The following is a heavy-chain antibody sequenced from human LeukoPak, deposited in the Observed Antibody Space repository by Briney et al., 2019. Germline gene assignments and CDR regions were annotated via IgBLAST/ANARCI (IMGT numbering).Heavy chain of an antibody. J-gene: IGHJ4*02. V-gene: IGHV4-34*01. CDR2: INHSGST. CDR3: ARGQNFYDSSGYHDY. D-gene: IGHD3-22*01. Sequence: SETLSLTCAVYDGSFSGYYWSWIRQPPGKGLEWIGEINHSGSTNYNPSLKSRVAISGDTSKNQFSLKLSSVTAADTAIYYCARGQNFYDSSGYHDYWGQGTLVTVSS. CDR1: DGSFSGYY.